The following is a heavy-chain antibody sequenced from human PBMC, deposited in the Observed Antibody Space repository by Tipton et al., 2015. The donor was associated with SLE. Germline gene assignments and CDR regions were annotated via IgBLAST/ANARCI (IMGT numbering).Heavy chain of an antibody. Sequence: GSLRLSCAASGFTFSSYEMNWVRQAPGKGLEWVSYISSSGSTIYYADSVKGRFTISRDNAKNSLYLQMNSLRAEDTAVYYCASPTAGASTYWRQGTLVTVSS. J-gene: IGHJ4*02. CDR1: GFTFSSYE. D-gene: IGHD6-19*01. V-gene: IGHV3-48*03. CDR2: ISSSGSTI. CDR3: ASPTAGASTY.